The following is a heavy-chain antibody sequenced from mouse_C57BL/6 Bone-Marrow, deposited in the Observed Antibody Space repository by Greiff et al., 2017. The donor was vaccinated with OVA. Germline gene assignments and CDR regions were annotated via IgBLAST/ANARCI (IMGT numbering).Heavy chain of an antibody. V-gene: IGHV1-69*01. CDR1: GYTFTSYW. Sequence: VKLQESGAELVMPGASVKLSCKASGYTFTSYWMHWVKQRPGQGLEWIGEIDPSDSYTNYNQKFKGKSTLTVDKSSSTAYMQLSSLTSEDSAVYYCARFGSSYYFDYWGQGTTLTVSS. D-gene: IGHD1-1*01. J-gene: IGHJ2*01. CDR2: IDPSDSYT. CDR3: ARFGSSYYFDY.